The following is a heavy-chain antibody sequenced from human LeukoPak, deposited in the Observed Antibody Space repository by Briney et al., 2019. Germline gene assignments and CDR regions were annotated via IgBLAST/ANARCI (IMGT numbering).Heavy chain of an antibody. J-gene: IGHJ5*02. CDR3: AREISSWYRTEGRFDP. D-gene: IGHD6-13*01. Sequence: GGSLRLSCAASGFTLSSYWMGWVRQAPGKGLEWVANIKQDGREKYSVDSVQGRFTISGDSAKNSLYLQMNSLRAEDTAVYYCAREISSWYRTEGRFDPWGQGTLVTVSS. CDR2: IKQDGREK. CDR1: GFTLSSYW. V-gene: IGHV3-7*01.